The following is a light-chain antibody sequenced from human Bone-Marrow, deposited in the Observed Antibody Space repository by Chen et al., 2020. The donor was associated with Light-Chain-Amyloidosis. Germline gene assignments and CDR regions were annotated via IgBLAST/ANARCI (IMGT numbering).Light chain of an antibody. CDR3: SSYASSSLYV. J-gene: IGLJ1*01. V-gene: IGLV2-14*03. Sequence: QSALTQPASVSGSSGQSITISCTGTSSDVGGYNYVSGYQQHPGKAPKLMIYDVSNRPSGVSNRLSASKSGNTASLTISGLQAADEADYYCSSYASSSLYVFGTGTKVTVL. CDR1: SSDVGGYNY. CDR2: DVS.